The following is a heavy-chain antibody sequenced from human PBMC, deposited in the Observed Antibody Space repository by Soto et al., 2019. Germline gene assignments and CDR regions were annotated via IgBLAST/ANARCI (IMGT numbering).Heavy chain of an antibody. V-gene: IGHV1-46*01. CDR2: INPIGGRT. Sequence: GASVKVSCKASGFTFTNYYMHWVRQAPGQGLEWMGMINPIGGRTTYAQKFQGRVTMTRDTSTSTVYMELSSLRSDDTAVYYCARGREGGILAWGYSAYEYWG. D-gene: IGHD5-12*01. CDR3: ARGREGGILAWGYSAYEY. J-gene: IGHJ4*01. CDR1: GFTFTNYY.